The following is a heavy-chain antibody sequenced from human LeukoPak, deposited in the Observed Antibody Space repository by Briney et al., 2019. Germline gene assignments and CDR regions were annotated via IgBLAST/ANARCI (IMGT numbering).Heavy chain of an antibody. CDR2: IYRGNSDT. D-gene: IGHD3-10*01. Sequence: ESLKISCKGSGYSFTNYWIGWVRQMSGKGLEWVGIIYRGNSDTRYGPSFQGQVTISADKSITTAYLQWSSLKASDTGMYYCARRENYYGSGTYFADAFDFWGQGTMVTVSS. CDR1: GYSFTNYW. J-gene: IGHJ3*01. CDR3: ARRENYYGSGTYFADAFDF. V-gene: IGHV5-51*01.